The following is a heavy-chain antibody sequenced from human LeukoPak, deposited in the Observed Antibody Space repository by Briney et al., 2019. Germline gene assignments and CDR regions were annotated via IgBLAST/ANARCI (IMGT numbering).Heavy chain of an antibody. Sequence: GASVKVSCKASGGTFSSYALSWVRQAPGQGLEWMGRIIPILGIANYAQKFQGRVTITADKSTSTAYMELSSLRSEDTAVYYCARVTDYGMDVWGQGTTVTVSS. CDR1: GGTFSSYA. J-gene: IGHJ6*02. V-gene: IGHV1-69*04. D-gene: IGHD3-16*01. CDR3: ARVTDYGMDV. CDR2: IIPILGIA.